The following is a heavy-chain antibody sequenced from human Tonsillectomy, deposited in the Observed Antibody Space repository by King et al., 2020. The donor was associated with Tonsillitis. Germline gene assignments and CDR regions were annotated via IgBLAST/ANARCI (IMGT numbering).Heavy chain of an antibody. CDR2: IIHIFGTA. Sequence: QLVQSGAEVKKPGSSVKVSCKASGGTFSSYAISWVRQAPGQGLEWMGGIIHIFGTANYAQNFQGRVTITADESTSTAYMELSSLRSEDTAVYYCARVGRAYTAKHYLDYWGQGTLVTVSS. V-gene: IGHV1-69*01. J-gene: IGHJ4*02. CDR1: GGTFSSYA. CDR3: ARVGRAYTAKHYLDY. D-gene: IGHD5-18*01.